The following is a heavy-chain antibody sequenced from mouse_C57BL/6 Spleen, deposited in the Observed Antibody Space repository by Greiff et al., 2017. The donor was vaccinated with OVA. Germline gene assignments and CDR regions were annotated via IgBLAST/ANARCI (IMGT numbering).Heavy chain of an antibody. CDR1: GYTFTSYW. Sequence: QVQLQQSGAELVKPGASVKLSCKASGYTFTSYWMHWVKQRPGQGLEWIGYIYPSSGYTKYNQKFKDKATLTADKSSSTAYMQLSSLTSEDSAVYYCASSSYDGNLGYWGQGTTLTVSS. CDR3: ASSSYDGNLGY. V-gene: IGHV1-7*01. J-gene: IGHJ2*01. CDR2: IYPSSGYT. D-gene: IGHD2-1*01.